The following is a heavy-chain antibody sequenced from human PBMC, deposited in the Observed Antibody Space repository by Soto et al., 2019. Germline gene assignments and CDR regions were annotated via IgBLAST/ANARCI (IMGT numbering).Heavy chain of an antibody. CDR3: ARGLDYDASGSPSYGMDV. Sequence: PSQTLSLTCAISGDSVSSSSAAWNWIRQSPSRGLEWLGRTYFRSKWYNDFAVSVESRIIINPDPSKNQFSLQLNSVTPEDTAIYYSARGLDYDASGSPSYGMDVWRQGTTGT. CDR1: GDSVSSSSAA. CDR2: TYFRSKWYN. D-gene: IGHD3-10*01. J-gene: IGHJ6*01. V-gene: IGHV6-1*01.